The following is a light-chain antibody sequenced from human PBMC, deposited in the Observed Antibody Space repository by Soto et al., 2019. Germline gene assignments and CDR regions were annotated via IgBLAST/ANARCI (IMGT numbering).Light chain of an antibody. CDR3: QEYAFSRA. CDR1: QSVSSNY. Sequence: EIVLTQSPGTLSLSPWESATLSCRASQSVSSNYLAWYQQKPGQAPRLLMYATSSRATGIPDRFSGSGSGADFTLTISRLEPEDFAVYFCQEYAFSRAFGRGTKVEI. J-gene: IGKJ1*01. CDR2: ATS. V-gene: IGKV3-20*01.